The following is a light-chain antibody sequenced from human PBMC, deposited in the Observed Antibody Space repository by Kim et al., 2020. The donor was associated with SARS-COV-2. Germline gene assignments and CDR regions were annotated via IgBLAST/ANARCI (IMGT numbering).Light chain of an antibody. CDR2: GAV. CDR3: QQYGRLPLT. J-gene: IGKJ4*01. V-gene: IGKV3-20*01. CDR1: QSVGSTY. Sequence: SPGETATLSCRASQSVGSTYLAWYHQKPGQAPRLLIYGAVSRATGIPDRFSGSGSGTDFTLTISRLEPEDFAVYFCQQYGRLPLTFGGGTKVDIK.